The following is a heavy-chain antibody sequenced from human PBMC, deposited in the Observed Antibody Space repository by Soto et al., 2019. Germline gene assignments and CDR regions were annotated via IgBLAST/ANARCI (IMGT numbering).Heavy chain of an antibody. CDR3: TTGIVVVIPSGMDV. V-gene: IGHV3-15*01. CDR1: GFTFSNAW. J-gene: IGHJ6*02. D-gene: IGHD3-22*01. Sequence: EVQLVESGGGLVKPGGSLRLSCAASGFTFSNAWMSWVRQAPGKGLEWVGRIKRKTDGGTTDYAAPVKGRFTISRDDSTKTRYRQMTSLTNEATAVYYCTTGIVVVIPSGMDVWGQGTTVTVSS. CDR2: IKRKTDGGTT.